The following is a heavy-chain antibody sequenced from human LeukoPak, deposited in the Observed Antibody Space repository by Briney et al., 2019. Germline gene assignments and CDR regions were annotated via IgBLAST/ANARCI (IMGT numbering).Heavy chain of an antibody. CDR1: GFTFSNSA. J-gene: IGHJ4*01. D-gene: IGHD6-19*01. CDR3: AKGIYSSGWSYFDY. Sequence: PGGSLRLSCAASGFTFSNSAMSCVRQAPGKGLEWVSTLSGSGITTYYADSVKGRFTISRDNSKNTLYLQVNSLRAEDTAVYYCAKGIYSSGWSYFDYWGHGTLVTVSS. CDR2: LSGSGITT. V-gene: IGHV3-23*01.